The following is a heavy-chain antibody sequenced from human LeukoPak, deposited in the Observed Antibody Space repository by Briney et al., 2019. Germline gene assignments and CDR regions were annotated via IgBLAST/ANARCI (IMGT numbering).Heavy chain of an antibody. D-gene: IGHD2-2*01. CDR2: IIPILGIA. Sequence: SVKVSCKASGGTFSSYAISWVRQAPGQGLEWMGRIIPILGIANYAQKFQGRVTITADKSTSTAYMELSSLRSEDTAAYYCARSRGAAPAPACFDYWGQGTLVTVSS. J-gene: IGHJ4*02. CDR1: GGTFSSYA. CDR3: ARSRGAAPAPACFDY. V-gene: IGHV1-69*04.